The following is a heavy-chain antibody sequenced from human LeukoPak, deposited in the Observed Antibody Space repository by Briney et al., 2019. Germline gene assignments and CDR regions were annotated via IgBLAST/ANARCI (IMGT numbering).Heavy chain of an antibody. CDR1: GYSFTSYW. Sequence: GESLKISCKGSGYSFTSYWIGGVRQMPGKGLEWMGIIYPGDSDTRYSPSCQGQVTISADKSISTAYVQWSSLKASDAAMYCCARHVGYCSSTSCFGYYFDYWGQGTLVTVSS. V-gene: IGHV5-51*01. CDR3: ARHVGYCSSTSCFGYYFDY. CDR2: IYPGDSDT. J-gene: IGHJ4*02. D-gene: IGHD2-2*01.